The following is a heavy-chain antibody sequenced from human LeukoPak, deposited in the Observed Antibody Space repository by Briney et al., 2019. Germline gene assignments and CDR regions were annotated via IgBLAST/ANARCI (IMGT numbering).Heavy chain of an antibody. D-gene: IGHD2-2*01. CDR3: ARLPVVPAAIIYYYYYYMDV. J-gene: IGHJ6*03. CDR1: GFTFSSYS. Sequence: GGSLRLSCAASGFTFSSYSRNWVRQAPGKGLEWVSYISSSSSTIYYADSVKGRFTISRDNAKNSLYLQMNSLRAEDTAVYYCARLPVVPAAIIYYYYYYMDVWGKGTTVTVSS. V-gene: IGHV3-48*01. CDR2: ISSSSSTI.